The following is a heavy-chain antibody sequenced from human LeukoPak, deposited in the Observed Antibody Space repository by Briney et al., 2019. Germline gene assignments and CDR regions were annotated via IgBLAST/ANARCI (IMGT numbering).Heavy chain of an antibody. CDR1: GFTFSRYA. J-gene: IGHJ4*02. CDR3: VRDTQWLVPDY. CDR2: ISYDGSNI. Sequence: PGGSLILSCAASGFTFSRYAMHWVRQAPGKGLEWVAVISYDGSNIYNADSVKGRFSISRDNSKNTLYLQMNSLRAEDTAVYYCVRDTQWLVPDYWGQGTLVTVSS. D-gene: IGHD6-19*01. V-gene: IGHV3-30-3*01.